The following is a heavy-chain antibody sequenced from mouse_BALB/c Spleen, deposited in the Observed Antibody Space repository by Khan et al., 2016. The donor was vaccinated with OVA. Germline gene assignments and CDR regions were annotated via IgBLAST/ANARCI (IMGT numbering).Heavy chain of an antibody. D-gene: IGHD1-1*01. CDR3: APVGNYYVSFAY. J-gene: IGHJ3*01. CDR1: GYTFTSYV. CDR2: IYPFNDDT. Sequence: EVELVESRPELVKPGASVKMSCKASGYTFTSYVMHWVKQKPGLGLEWIGYIYPFNDDTKYNEKFKGKATLTSDKSSSTAYMELSSLTSEDSAVYYCAPVGNYYVSFAYWGQGTLVTVSA. V-gene: IGHV1S136*01.